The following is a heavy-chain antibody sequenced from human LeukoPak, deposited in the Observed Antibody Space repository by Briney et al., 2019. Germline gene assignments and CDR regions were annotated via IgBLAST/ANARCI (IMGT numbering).Heavy chain of an antibody. CDR1: GEPFSGYY. Sequence: PSETLPLTCAVSGEPFSGYYWGWIRQPPGKGLELIGEINRHGNTDYNPSLKSRVSMSIDTSKNQFSLKLISVTAADTAVYYCARLVPERFFQLNPEGYYDYWGQGTLVTVSS. CDR3: ARLVPERFFQLNPEGYYDY. D-gene: IGHD3-3*01. CDR2: INRHGNT. V-gene: IGHV4-34*01. J-gene: IGHJ4*02.